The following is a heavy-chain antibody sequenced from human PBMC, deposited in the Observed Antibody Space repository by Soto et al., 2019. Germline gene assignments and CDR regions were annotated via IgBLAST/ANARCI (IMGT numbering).Heavy chain of an antibody. J-gene: IGHJ6*02. Sequence: ASVKVSCKASGYTFTSYAMHWVRQYPGQRLEWMGWINAGNGNTKYSQKFQGRVTITRDTSASTAYMDLSSLRSEDTAVYYCASVHDPTTVTTLWYYGMDVWGQGTTVTVS. CDR3: ASVHDPTTVTTLWYYGMDV. CDR2: INAGNGNT. D-gene: IGHD4-17*01. CDR1: GYTFTSYA. V-gene: IGHV1-3*01.